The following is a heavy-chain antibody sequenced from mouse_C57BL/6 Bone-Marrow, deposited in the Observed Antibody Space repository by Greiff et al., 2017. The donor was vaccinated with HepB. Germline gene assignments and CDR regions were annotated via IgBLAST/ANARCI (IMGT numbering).Heavy chain of an antibody. D-gene: IGHD1-1*01. CDR2: ISSGGSYT. CDR1: GFTFSSYG. CDR3: ARQGTTVVASLDV. Sequence: EVKLVESGGDLVKPGGSLKLSCAASGFTFSSYGMSWVRQTPDKRLEWVATISSGGSYTYYPDSVKGRFTISRDNAKNTLYLQMSSLKSEDTAMYYCARQGTTVVASLDVWGTGTTVTVSS. J-gene: IGHJ1*03. V-gene: IGHV5-6*02.